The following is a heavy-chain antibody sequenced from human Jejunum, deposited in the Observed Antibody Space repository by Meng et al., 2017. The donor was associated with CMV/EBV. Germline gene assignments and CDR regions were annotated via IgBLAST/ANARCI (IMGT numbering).Heavy chain of an antibody. CDR2: ISYNGNT. D-gene: IGHD5-12*01. CDR3: ARRRRYDGYDWGFGPFYYYAMDV. J-gene: IGHJ6*02. Sequence: YQWTWIRQPPGKGLEWIGYISYNGNTNFNPSLKSRVTISVETSKNQFSLRVNSVTTADTAVYYCARRRRYDGYDWGFGPFYYYAMDVWGQGTTVTVSS. V-gene: IGHV4-59*01. CDR1: YQ.